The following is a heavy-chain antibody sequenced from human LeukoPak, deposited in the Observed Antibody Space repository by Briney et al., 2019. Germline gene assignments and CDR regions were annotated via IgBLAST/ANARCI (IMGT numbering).Heavy chain of an antibody. V-gene: IGHV4-34*01. D-gene: IGHD5-24*01. Sequence: SETLSLTCAVYGGSFSDYYWTYIRQPPGKGLEWIGDINHSGSTDYNPSLKSRVSISVDTSKKQFSLKLSSVTAADTAVYYCARGGGWLQYLDYWGQGTLVTVSS. CDR3: ARGGGWLQYLDY. J-gene: IGHJ4*02. CDR2: INHSGST. CDR1: GGSFSDYY.